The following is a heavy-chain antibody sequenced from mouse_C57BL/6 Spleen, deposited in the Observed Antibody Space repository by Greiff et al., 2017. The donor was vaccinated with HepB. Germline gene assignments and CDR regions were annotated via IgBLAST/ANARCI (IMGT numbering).Heavy chain of an antibody. V-gene: IGHV1-18*01. CDR2: INPNNGGT. D-gene: IGHD1-1*01. Sequence: EVQLQQSGPELVKPGASVKIPCKASGYTFTDYNMDWVKQSHGKSLEWIGDINPNNGGTIYNQKFKGKATLTVDKSSSTAYMELRSLTSEDTAVYYCARSHYYGSSYVPCDYAMDYWGQGTSVTVSS. CDR3: ARSHYYGSSYVPCDYAMDY. J-gene: IGHJ4*01. CDR1: GYTFTDYN.